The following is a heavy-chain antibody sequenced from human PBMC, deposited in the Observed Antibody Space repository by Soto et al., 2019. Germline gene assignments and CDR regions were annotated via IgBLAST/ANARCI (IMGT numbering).Heavy chain of an antibody. Sequence: EVQLVESGGCLVQPGGSLRLHCAASGFTLGSYEMNWVRQAPGKGLEWVSYISDSGSRVYYADSVKGRFTISRDNAKNSLYLQMSSLRAEDTAVYYCAREGGGDYLDAFAIWGQGTMVTVSS. V-gene: IGHV3-48*03. CDR2: ISDSGSRV. D-gene: IGHD2-21*01. J-gene: IGHJ3*02. CDR3: AREGGGDYLDAFAI. CDR1: GFTLGSYE.